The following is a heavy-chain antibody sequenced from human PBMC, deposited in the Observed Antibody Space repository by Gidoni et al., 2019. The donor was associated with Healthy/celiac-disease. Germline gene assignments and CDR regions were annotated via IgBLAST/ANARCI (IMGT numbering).Heavy chain of an antibody. CDR1: GGSISSSSYY. D-gene: IGHD6-19*01. CDR2: IYYSGST. J-gene: IGHJ4*02. CDR3: ASDSSGWYNYFDS. Sequence: QLQLQESGPGLVKPSETLSLTCTVSGGSISSSSYYWGWIRQPPGKGLELLGTIYYSGSTHYNPSLKSRVTISVDTSKNQFSLKLRFVTAADTAVYYCASDSSGWYNYFDSWGQGTLVTASS. V-gene: IGHV4-39*01.